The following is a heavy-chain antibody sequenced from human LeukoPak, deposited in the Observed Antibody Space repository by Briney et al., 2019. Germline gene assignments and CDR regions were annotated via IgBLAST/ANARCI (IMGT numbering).Heavy chain of an antibody. J-gene: IGHJ5*02. V-gene: IGHV5-51*01. CDR2: IYPGDSHI. CDR1: GYSFTNYW. CDR3: ARGPYSYASSATLGSYNWFDP. D-gene: IGHD5-18*01. Sequence: GESLQISCKGSGYSFTNYWIGWVRQMPGKGLEWMGIIYPGDSHIRYSPSFQDQVTISADKSINTAYLQWSSLKASDTAMYYCARGPYSYASSATLGSYNWFDPWGQGTLVTVFS.